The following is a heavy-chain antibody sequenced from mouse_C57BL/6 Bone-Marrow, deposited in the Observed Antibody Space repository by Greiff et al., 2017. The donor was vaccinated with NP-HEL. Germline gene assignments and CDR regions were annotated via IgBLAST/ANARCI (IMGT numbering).Heavy chain of an antibody. CDR2: IYPSDSET. CDR1: GYTFTSYW. D-gene: IGHD2-12*01. CDR3: ARGGFYDEWYFDV. V-gene: IGHV1-61*01. J-gene: IGHJ1*03. Sequence: VQLQQPGAELVRPGSSVKLSCKASGYTFTSYWMDWVKQRPGQGLEWIGNIYPSDSETHYNQKFKDKATLTVDKSSSTAYMQLSSLTSEDSAVYYCARGGFYDEWYFDVWGTGTTVTVSS.